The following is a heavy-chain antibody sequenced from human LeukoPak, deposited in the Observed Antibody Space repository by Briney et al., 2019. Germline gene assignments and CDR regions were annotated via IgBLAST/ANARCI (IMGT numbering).Heavy chain of an antibody. Sequence: SETLSLTCTVSGGSISSYYWSWIRQPPGKGLEWIGYIYYSGSTSYNPSLKSRVTISVDTSKNQFSLKLSSVTAADTAVYYCAASLPSGSYEGLFDYWGQGTLVTVSS. CDR1: GGSISSYY. D-gene: IGHD1-26*01. V-gene: IGHV4-59*01. CDR3: AASLPSGSYEGLFDY. J-gene: IGHJ4*02. CDR2: IYYSGST.